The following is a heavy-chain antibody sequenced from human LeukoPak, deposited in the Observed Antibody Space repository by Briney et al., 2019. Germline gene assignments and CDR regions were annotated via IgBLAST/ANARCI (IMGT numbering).Heavy chain of an antibody. Sequence: GGSLRLSCVVSGFDFSGFSMSWVRQAPGKGLEWVTIMHEYGSQIFYVDSVKGRFTISRDNAKNSLYLQMNSLRAEDTAVYYCARDPSSGWYLKGWFDPWGQGTLVTVSS. CDR2: MHEYGSQI. J-gene: IGHJ5*02. CDR3: ARDPSSGWYLKGWFDP. D-gene: IGHD6-19*01. V-gene: IGHV3-7*01. CDR1: GFDFSGFS.